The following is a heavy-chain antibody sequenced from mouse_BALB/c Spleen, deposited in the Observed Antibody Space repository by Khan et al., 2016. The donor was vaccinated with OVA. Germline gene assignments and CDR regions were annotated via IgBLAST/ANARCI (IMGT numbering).Heavy chain of an antibody. J-gene: IGHJ2*01. Sequence: QVQLKESGAELVRPGTSVKLSCKTSGYTFTSYWIHWVKQRPGQGLEWIARIYPGTDNTYYNEKFKDKATLTADKSSSTAYLQLSSLKSEDSAVFFCAREEALYYFDYWGQGTTLTVSS. CDR1: GYTFTSYW. CDR2: IYPGTDNT. V-gene: IGHV1-76*01. CDR3: AREEALYYFDY. D-gene: IGHD3-2*02.